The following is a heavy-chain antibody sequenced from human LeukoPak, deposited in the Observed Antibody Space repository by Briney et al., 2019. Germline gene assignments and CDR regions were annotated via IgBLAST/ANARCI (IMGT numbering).Heavy chain of an antibody. CDR2: IFPSGGEI. Sequence: GGSLGLTCAASGFTFSTFAMIWVRQPPGKGLEWVSSIFPSGGEIHYADSVRGRFTISRDNSKSTLSLQMNSLRAEDTAIYYCATYRQVLLPFESWGQGTLVTVSS. CDR1: GFTFSTFA. CDR3: ATYRQVLLPFES. V-gene: IGHV3-23*01. D-gene: IGHD2-8*02. J-gene: IGHJ4*02.